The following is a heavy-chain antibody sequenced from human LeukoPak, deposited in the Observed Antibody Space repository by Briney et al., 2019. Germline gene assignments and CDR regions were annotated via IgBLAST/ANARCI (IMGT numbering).Heavy chain of an antibody. V-gene: IGHV1-18*01. D-gene: IGHD6-19*01. J-gene: IGHJ4*02. Sequence: ASVKVSCKASGYSFTSNVISWVRQAPGQGLEWMGWISAYNGNTNYAQKLQGRVTMTTDTSTSTAYMELRSLRSDDTAVYYCAREAVAGAFLKYWGQGTLVTVSS. CDR3: AREAVAGAFLKY. CDR1: GYSFTSNV. CDR2: ISAYNGNT.